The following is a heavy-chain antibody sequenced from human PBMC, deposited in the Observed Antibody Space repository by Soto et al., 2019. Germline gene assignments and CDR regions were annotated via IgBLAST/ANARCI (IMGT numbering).Heavy chain of an antibody. CDR1: GYTFTSYG. D-gene: IGHD6-13*01. J-gene: IGHJ6*02. V-gene: IGHV1-18*01. Sequence: QVQLVQSGAEVKKPGASVKVSCKASGYTFTSYGISWVRQAPGQGLEWMGWISAYNGNTNYAQKLQGRVTMTTDTSTSTAYMELRSLRSDDTAVYYCARDPSSIAAAYYYYYYGMDVWGQGTTVTVSS. CDR3: ARDPSSIAAAYYYYYYGMDV. CDR2: ISAYNGNT.